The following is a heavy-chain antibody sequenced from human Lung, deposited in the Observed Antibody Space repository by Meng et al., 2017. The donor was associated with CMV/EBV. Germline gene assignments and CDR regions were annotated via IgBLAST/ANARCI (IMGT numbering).Heavy chain of an antibody. Sequence: GGSLRLXCAASGLPFSNYWMHWFRQAPGKGLAWVSRINNDGSDTIYADSVKGRFTISRDNAKNTLYLQMNSLRAEDTAVDYCARDLTYCTPTSYYWWYNWFHPWXQGTVVTVSS. V-gene: IGHV3-74*01. CDR3: ARDLTYCTPTSYYWWYNWFHP. J-gene: IGHJ5*02. CDR2: INNDGSDT. D-gene: IGHD2-2*01. CDR1: GLPFSNYW.